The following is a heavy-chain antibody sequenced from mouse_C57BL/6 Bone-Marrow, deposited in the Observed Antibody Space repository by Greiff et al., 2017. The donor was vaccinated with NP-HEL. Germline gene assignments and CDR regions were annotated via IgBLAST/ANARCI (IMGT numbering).Heavy chain of an antibody. CDR3: ARVHITTVVPLTMDY. V-gene: IGHV1-80*01. Sequence: VQLQQSGAELVKPGASVKISCKASGYAFSSYWMNWVKQRPGKGLEWIGQIYPGDGDTNYNGKFKGKATLTADKSSSTAYMQLSSLTSEDSAVYFCARVHITTVVPLTMDYWGQGTSVTVSS. D-gene: IGHD1-1*01. J-gene: IGHJ4*01. CDR2: IYPGDGDT. CDR1: GYAFSSYW.